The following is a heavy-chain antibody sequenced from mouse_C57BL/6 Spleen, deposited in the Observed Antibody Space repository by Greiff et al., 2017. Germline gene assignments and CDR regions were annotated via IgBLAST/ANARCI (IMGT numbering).Heavy chain of an antibody. CDR2: IDPNSGGT. V-gene: IGHV1-72*01. J-gene: IGHJ1*03. CDR1: GYTFTSYW. D-gene: IGHD2-1*01. CDR3: ASFYYFNYVGYFDV. Sequence: QVQLQQPGAELVKPGASVKLSCKASGYTFTSYWMHWVKQRPGRGLEWIGRIDPNSGGTKYNEKFKSKATLTVDKPSSTAYMQLSSLTSEDSAVYYCASFYYFNYVGYFDVWGTGTTVTVSS.